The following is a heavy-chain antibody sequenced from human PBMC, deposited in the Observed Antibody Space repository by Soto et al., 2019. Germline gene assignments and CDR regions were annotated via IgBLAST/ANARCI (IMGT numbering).Heavy chain of an antibody. Sequence: QVQLVQSGAEVKKPGSSVKVSCKASGGTFSSYAISWVRQAPGQGLEWMGGIIPIFGTANYAQKFQGRVTITADKATSTAYREMSRLRSADRAVYYCARVSRAARDFDYWGQGNGVTVSS. V-gene: IGHV1-69*06. CDR2: IIPIFGTA. J-gene: IGHJ4*02. CDR3: ARVSRAARDFDY. D-gene: IGHD6-6*01. CDR1: GGTFSSYA.